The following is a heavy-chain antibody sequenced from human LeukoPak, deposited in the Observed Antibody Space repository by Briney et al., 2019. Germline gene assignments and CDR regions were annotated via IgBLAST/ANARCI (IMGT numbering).Heavy chain of an antibody. Sequence: GGSLRLSCAASGFTFSTFWMHWVRQAPGKGLVWVSGINSDGSITTYADSVKGRFTISRDNAENTLYLQMNSLRAEDTAVYYCASRTGGNWFDPWGQGTLVTVSS. CDR3: ASRTGGNWFDP. J-gene: IGHJ5*02. CDR1: GFTFSTFW. D-gene: IGHD3-10*01. V-gene: IGHV3-74*03. CDR2: INSDGSIT.